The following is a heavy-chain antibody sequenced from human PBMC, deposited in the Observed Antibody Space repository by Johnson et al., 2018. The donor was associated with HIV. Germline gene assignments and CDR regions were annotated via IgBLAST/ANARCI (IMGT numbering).Heavy chain of an antibody. CDR1: GFIFRSYD. D-gene: IGHD5-24*01. V-gene: IGHV3-13*01. CDR3: ARESRDGPNLRAFDI. CDR2: IGKVSDT. J-gene: IGHJ3*02. Sequence: MLLVESGGGLVQPGGSLRLSCAASGFIFRSYDMHWVRQTAGKGLEWVSAIGKVSDTYYSDSVKDRFSMSRENVKNSLYLQMNNLRAGDTAVYFCARESRDGPNLRAFDIWGQGTTVIVSS.